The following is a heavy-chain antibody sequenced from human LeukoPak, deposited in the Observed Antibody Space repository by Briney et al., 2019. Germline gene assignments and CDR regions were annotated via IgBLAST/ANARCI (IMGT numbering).Heavy chain of an antibody. CDR3: ARGGSTGTNLNWVDP. V-gene: IGHV4-59*01. D-gene: IGHD1-1*01. CDR2: IYYSGST. J-gene: IGHJ5*02. Sequence: PSETLSLTCTVSGGSISSYYWSWIRQPPGKGLEWIGYIYYSGSTNYNPSLKSRVTISVDTSMNPFSLKLSSVTAADTAVYYCARGGSTGTNLNWVDPWGQGTLVTVSS. CDR1: GGSISSYY.